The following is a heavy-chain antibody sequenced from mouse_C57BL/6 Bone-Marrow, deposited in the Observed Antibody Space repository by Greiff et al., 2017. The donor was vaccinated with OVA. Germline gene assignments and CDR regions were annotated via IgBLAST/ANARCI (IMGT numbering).Heavy chain of an antibody. Sequence: DVKLVESGGGLVKPGGSLKLSCAASGFTFSSYAMSWVRQTPEKRLEWVATISDGGSYTYYPDNVKGRFTISRDNAKNNLYLQMSHLKSEDTAMYYCARENWDPFDYWGQGTTLTVSS. D-gene: IGHD4-1*01. V-gene: IGHV5-4*01. CDR2: ISDGGSYT. J-gene: IGHJ2*01. CDR1: GFTFSSYA. CDR3: ARENWDPFDY.